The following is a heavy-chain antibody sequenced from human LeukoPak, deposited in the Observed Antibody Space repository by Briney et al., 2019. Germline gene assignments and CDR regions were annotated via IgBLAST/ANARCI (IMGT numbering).Heavy chain of an antibody. CDR2: IFYTGDS. J-gene: IGHJ5*02. CDR1: GVSSSSSY. V-gene: IGHV4-59*08. CDR3: ARHRFASPLDS. D-gene: IGHD2-21*01. Sequence: PSETLSLTCTVSGVSSSSSYWSWIRQPPGKGLEWIGYIFYTGDSNHNPSFKSRVSISLDTSKDQISLKLYSVTAADTAVYHCARHRFASPLDSWGQGTLVTVSS.